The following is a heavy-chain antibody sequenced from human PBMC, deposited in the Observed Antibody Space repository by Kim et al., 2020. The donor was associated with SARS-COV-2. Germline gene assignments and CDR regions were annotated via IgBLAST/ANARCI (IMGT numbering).Heavy chain of an antibody. V-gene: IGHV1-3*01. CDR2: INAGNGNT. CDR1: GYTFTSYA. Sequence: ASVKVSCKASGYTFTSYAMHWVRQAPGQRLEWMGWINAGNGNTKYSQKFQGRVTITRDTSASTAYMELSSLRSEDTAVYYCASPSRGDCSGGSCYSSYMDVWGQGTTVTVSS. J-gene: IGHJ6*02. D-gene: IGHD2-15*01. CDR3: ASPSRGDCSGGSCYSSYMDV.